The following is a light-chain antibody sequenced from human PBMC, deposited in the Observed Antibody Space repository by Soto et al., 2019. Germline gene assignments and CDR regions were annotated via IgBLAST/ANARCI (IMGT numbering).Light chain of an antibody. V-gene: IGKV3-11*01. CDR3: QQRSNCS. J-gene: IGKJ3*01. CDR1: QSVSSY. Sequence: EIVLTQSPATLSLSPGERATLSCRASQSVSSYLAWYQQKPGQAPRLLIYDGSNRATGIPARFSGSGSGTDFTLTISSLEPEDFAVYYCQQRSNCSFGPGTKVDIK. CDR2: DGS.